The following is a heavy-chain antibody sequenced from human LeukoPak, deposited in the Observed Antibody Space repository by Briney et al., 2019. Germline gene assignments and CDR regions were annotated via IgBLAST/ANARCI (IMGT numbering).Heavy chain of an antibody. D-gene: IGHD3-10*01. Sequence: GESLKISCKGSGYSFTDYWIGWVRQLPGEGLQCMGIIYPDDSDIRYSPSFQGQVTISADKSIITAYLQWSSLKASDTAMYYCARHGRGSRSPNAFDIWGQGTMVSVSS. V-gene: IGHV5-51*01. CDR2: IYPDDSDI. J-gene: IGHJ3*02. CDR1: GYSFTDYW. CDR3: ARHGRGSRSPNAFDI.